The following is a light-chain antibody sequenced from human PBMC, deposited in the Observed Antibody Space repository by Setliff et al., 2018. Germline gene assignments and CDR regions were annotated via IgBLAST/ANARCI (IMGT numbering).Light chain of an antibody. CDR2: EVS. J-gene: IGLJ2*01. Sequence: QSALTQPASVSGSPGQSITISCTGTSSDVGGYNYVSWYQQHPGKAPKLMIYEVSNRPSGVSNRFSGSKSGNTASLTISGLQAEDEADYCCSSYTSSSTLVFGGGTQRTV. CDR3: SSYTSSSTLV. CDR1: SSDVGGYNY. V-gene: IGLV2-14*01.